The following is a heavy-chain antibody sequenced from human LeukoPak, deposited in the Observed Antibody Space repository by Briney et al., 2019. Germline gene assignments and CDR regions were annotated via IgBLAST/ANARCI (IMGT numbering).Heavy chain of an antibody. D-gene: IGHD3-22*01. J-gene: IGHJ4*02. CDR2: INSNGDEI. V-gene: IGHV3-23*01. Sequence: PGGSLRLSCAASGFTFSTYAMTWVRQAPGKGLEWVSGINSNGDEIYYADSVRGRFTISRDNSNNALYLQMDSLRAEDTAVYYCAKRYYYDSGGYQGYFDYWGQGTLVTVSS. CDR1: GFTFSTYA. CDR3: AKRYYYDSGGYQGYFDY.